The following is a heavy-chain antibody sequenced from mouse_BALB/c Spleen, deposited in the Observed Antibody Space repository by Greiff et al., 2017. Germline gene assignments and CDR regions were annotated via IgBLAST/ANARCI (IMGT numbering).Heavy chain of an antibody. J-gene: IGHJ4*01. CDR1: GYTFTDYW. V-gene: IGHV1-69*01. Sequence: QVQLQQPGAELVMPGASVKMSCKASGYTFTDYWMHWVKQRPGQGLEWIGAIDTSDSYTSYNQKFKGKATLTVDESSSTAYMQLSSLTSEDSAVYYCARIRRGYYYAMDYWGQGTSVTVSS. CDR2: IDTSDSYT. CDR3: ARIRRGYYYAMDY. D-gene: IGHD2-12*01.